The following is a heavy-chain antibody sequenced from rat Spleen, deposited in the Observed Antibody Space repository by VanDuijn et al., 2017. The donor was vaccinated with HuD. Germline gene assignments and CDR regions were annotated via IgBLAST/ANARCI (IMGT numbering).Heavy chain of an antibody. D-gene: IGHD1-3*01. J-gene: IGHJ4*01. Sequence: QVQLMESGPGLVQPSETLSLTCTVSGFSLTSYNVHWVRQPPGKGLEWMGVMWSGGSTDYNSALKSRLSIRRDTSKNQVFLKMNSLQTEDTAMYFCARSPTVAGVMDAWGQGASVTVSS. V-gene: IGHV2-45*01. CDR3: ARSPTVAGVMDA. CDR2: MWSGGST. CDR1: GFSLTSYN.